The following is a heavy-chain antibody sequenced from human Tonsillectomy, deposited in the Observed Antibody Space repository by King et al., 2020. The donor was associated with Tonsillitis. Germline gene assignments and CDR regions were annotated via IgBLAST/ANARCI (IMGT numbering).Heavy chain of an antibody. Sequence: QVQLQESGPGLVKPSQTLSLTCTVSGGTISTGGWNWSWIRQLPGKGLEWIGNVYYSGSTYYNPSLKSRVAMSVDTSKNQFSLKLSSLTAADTAIYYCARDVRRYYTSGERSSYYYMDVWGKGTTVTVSS. J-gene: IGHJ6*03. V-gene: IGHV4-31*03. CDR2: VYYSGST. D-gene: IGHD3-10*01. CDR1: GGTISTGGWN. CDR3: ARDVRRYYTSGERSSYYYMDV.